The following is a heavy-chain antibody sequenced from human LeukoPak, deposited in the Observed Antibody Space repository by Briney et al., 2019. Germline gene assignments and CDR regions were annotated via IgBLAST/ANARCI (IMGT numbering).Heavy chain of an antibody. J-gene: IGHJ4*02. D-gene: IGHD2-8*02. CDR1: GFTLSSYA. CDR2: ISGSDGST. Sequence: GGSLRLSCAASGFTLSSYAMTRVRQAPDKGLEWVSAISGSDGSTYYADSVKGRFTISRDDSQNTLYLQMNSLSAEDTAVYYCAKVETSGGANCCALDYWGQGTLVTVSS. V-gene: IGHV3-23*01. CDR3: AKVETSGGANCCALDY.